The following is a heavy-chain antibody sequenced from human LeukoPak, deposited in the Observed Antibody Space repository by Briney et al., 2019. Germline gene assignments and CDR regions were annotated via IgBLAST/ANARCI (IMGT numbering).Heavy chain of an antibody. J-gene: IGHJ5*02. CDR2: IYPGDSDI. V-gene: IGHV5-51*01. CDR1: GYSFATYW. D-gene: IGHD1-26*01. CDR3: VRDTGGATRPNWFDP. Sequence: GESLKISCKGSGYSFATYWIGWVRQMPGKGLEWMAIIYPGDSDIRYSPSFQGQVTISADKSISTAYLQWSSLKASDTAMYYCVRDTGGATRPNWFDPWGQGTLVTVSS.